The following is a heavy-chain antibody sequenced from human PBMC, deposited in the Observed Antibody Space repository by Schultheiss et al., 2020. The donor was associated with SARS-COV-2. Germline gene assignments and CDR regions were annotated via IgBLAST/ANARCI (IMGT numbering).Heavy chain of an antibody. CDR2: ISAYNGNT. Sequence: ASVKVSCKASGYTFTSDGISWVRQAPGQGLEWMGWISAYNGNTNYAQKLQGRVTMTTDTSTSTAYMELRSLRSDDTAVYYCARGCSGGSCLQAIYYFDYWGQGTLVTVSS. CDR1: GYTFTSDG. J-gene: IGHJ4*02. D-gene: IGHD2-15*01. V-gene: IGHV1-18*01. CDR3: ARGCSGGSCLQAIYYFDY.